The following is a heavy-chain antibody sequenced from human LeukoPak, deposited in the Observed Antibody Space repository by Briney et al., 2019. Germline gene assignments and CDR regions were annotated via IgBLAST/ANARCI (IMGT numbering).Heavy chain of an antibody. CDR3: ARDPYYYDSSGYRAPIVVYYYGMDV. J-gene: IGHJ6*02. D-gene: IGHD3-22*01. CDR1: GYTFTSYY. CDR2: INPSGGST. V-gene: IGHV1-46*01. Sequence: ASVKVSCKASGYTFTSYYMHWVRQAPGQGLEWMGIINPSGGSTSYAQKFQGRVTKTRDTSTSTVYMELSSLRSEDTAVYYCARDPYYYDSSGYRAPIVVYYYGMDVWGQGTTVTVSS.